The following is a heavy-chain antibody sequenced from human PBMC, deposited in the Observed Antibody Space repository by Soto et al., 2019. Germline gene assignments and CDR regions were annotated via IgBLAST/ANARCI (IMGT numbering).Heavy chain of an antibody. CDR2: INPNSGGT. V-gene: IGHV1-2*02. D-gene: IGHD3-22*01. CDR1: GYTFTGYY. J-gene: IGHJ3*02. CDR3: ARGEEDSSGLMDAFDI. Sequence: ASVKVSCKASGYTFTGYYMHWARQAPGQGLEWMGWINPNSGGTNYAQKFQGRVTMTRDTSISTAYMELSRLRSDDTAVYYCARGEEDSSGLMDAFDIWGQGTMVTVS.